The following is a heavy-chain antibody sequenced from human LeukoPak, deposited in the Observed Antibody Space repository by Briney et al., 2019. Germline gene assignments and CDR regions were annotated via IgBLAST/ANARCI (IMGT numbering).Heavy chain of an antibody. Sequence: SETLSLTCAVYGGSFSGYYWSWIRQPPGKGLEGIGEINHSGSTNYNPSLKSRVTISVDTSKNQFSLKLSSVTAADTAVYYCARGPANADIVVVPAAIGWFDPWGQGTLVTVSS. CDR3: ARGPANADIVVVPAAIGWFDP. J-gene: IGHJ5*02. CDR2: INHSGST. V-gene: IGHV4-34*01. CDR1: GGSFSGYY. D-gene: IGHD2-2*01.